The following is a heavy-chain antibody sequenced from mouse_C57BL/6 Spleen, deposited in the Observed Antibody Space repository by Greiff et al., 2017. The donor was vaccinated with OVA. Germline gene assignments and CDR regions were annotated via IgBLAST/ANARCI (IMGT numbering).Heavy chain of an antibody. V-gene: IGHV1-55*01. J-gene: IGHJ3*01. CDR2: IYPGSGST. Sequence: QVQLQQSGAELVKPGASVKMSCKASGYTFTSYWITWVKQRPGQGLEWIGDIYPGSGSTNYNEKFKSKATLTVDTSSSTAYMQLSSLTSEDSAVYYCARGGGDYDMVWFAYWGQGTLVTVSA. D-gene: IGHD2-4*01. CDR1: GYTFTSYW. CDR3: ARGGGDYDMVWFAY.